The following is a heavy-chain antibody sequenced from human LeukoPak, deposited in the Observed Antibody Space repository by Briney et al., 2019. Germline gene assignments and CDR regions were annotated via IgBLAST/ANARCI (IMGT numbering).Heavy chain of an antibody. D-gene: IGHD6-19*01. CDR1: GGSISSYY. J-gene: IGHJ3*02. Sequence: SETLSLTCTVSGGSISSYYWSWIRQPAGKGLEWIGRIYTSGSTNYNPSLKSRVTMSVDTSKNQFSLKLNSVTAADTAVYYCARPTAVASFDTFHIWGQGTMVAVSS. V-gene: IGHV4-4*07. CDR3: ARPTAVASFDTFHI. CDR2: IYTSGST.